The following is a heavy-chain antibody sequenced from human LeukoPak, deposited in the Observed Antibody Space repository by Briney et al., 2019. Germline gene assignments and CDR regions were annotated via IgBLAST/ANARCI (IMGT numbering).Heavy chain of an antibody. CDR3: AKDPGRYSSSSENWFDP. D-gene: IGHD6-6*01. CDR1: GFTFSSYG. J-gene: IGHJ5*02. CDR2: ISYDGSNK. V-gene: IGHV3-30*18. Sequence: GGSLRLSCAASGFTFSSYGMHWVRQAPGKGLEWVAVISYDGSNKYYADSVKGRFPISRDNSKNTLYLQMNSLRAEDTAVYYCAKDPGRYSSSSENWFDPWGQGTLVTVSS.